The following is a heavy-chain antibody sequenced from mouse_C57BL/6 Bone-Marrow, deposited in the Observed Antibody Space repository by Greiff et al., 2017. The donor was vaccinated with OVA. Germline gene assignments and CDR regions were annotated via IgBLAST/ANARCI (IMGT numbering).Heavy chain of an antibody. Sequence: QVQLKQPGAELVKPGASVKLSCKASGYTFTSYWMHWVKQRPGQGLEWIGMIHPNSGSTNYNEKFKSKATLTVDKSSSTAYMQLSSLTSEDSAVYYCARSGWLHWYFDVWGTGTTVTVSS. D-gene: IGHD2-3*01. V-gene: IGHV1-64*01. CDR2: IHPNSGST. J-gene: IGHJ1*03. CDR3: ARSGWLHWYFDV. CDR1: GYTFTSYW.